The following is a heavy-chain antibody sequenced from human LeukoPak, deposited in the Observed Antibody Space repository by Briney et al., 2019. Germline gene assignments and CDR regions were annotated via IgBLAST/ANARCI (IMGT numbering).Heavy chain of an antibody. V-gene: IGHV3-53*01. CDR2: IYSGGST. J-gene: IGHJ4*02. CDR1: GFTVSSNY. D-gene: IGHD3-22*01. CDR3: ARAGPIYDSSGYYPDY. Sequence: GGSLRLSCAASGFTVSSNYMSWARQAPGKGLEWVSVIYSGGSTYYADSVKGRFTISRDNSKNTLNLQMNSLRAEDTAVYYCARAGPIYDSSGYYPDYWGQGTLVTVSS.